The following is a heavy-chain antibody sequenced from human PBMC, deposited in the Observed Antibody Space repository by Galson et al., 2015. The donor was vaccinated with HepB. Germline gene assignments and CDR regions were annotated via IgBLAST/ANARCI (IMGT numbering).Heavy chain of an antibody. D-gene: IGHD1-26*01. J-gene: IGHJ3*02. CDR3: ASGGWDSWTFDI. CDR1: GFTFSSYS. CDR2: ISSSSSYI. V-gene: IGHV3-21*01. Sequence: SLRLSCAASGFTFSSYSMNWVRQAPGKGLEWVSSISSSSSYIYYADSVKGRFTISRDNAKNSLYLQMNSLRAEDTAVYYCASGGWDSWTFDIWGQGTMVTVSS.